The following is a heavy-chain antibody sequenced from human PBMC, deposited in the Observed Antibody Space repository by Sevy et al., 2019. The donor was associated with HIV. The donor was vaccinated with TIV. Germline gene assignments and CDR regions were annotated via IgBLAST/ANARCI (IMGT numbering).Heavy chain of an antibody. D-gene: IGHD3-16*01. V-gene: IGHV3-48*01. CDR3: ARIGMITFGGAARGAFDI. CDR1: GFTFSTYN. Sequence: GGSLRLSCAASGFTFSTYNMHWVRQAPGKGLEWVSYISSTSNTIYYADSVKGRFTISRDNADNSLYLQMKSLRAEDTALYYCARIGMITFGGAARGAFDIWGQWTMVTVSS. CDR2: ISSTSNTI. J-gene: IGHJ3*02.